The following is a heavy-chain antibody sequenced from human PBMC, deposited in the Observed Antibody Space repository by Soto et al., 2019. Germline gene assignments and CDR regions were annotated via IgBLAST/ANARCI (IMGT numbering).Heavy chain of an antibody. CDR3: ARLLYDRSGYYYFDY. CDR1: GGSIINGDYY. D-gene: IGHD3-22*01. Sequence: SSETLSLTCTVSGGSIINGDYYWSWIRQPPGKGLEWIGCIYYSGNTYYNPSLKSRVTISADTSKNQFSLKLSSVTAADTAVYYCARLLYDRSGYYYFDYWGQGTLVTSPQ. V-gene: IGHV4-30-4*01. J-gene: IGHJ4*02. CDR2: IYYSGNT.